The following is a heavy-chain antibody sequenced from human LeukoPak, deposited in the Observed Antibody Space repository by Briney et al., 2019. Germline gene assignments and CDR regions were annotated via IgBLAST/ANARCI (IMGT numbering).Heavy chain of an antibody. CDR1: GFTFSSYS. CDR3: ARGGFRFFAH. CDR2: ISQDGSEK. V-gene: IGHV3-7*04. D-gene: IGHD3-16*02. Sequence: GGSLRLSCAASGFTFSSYSMNWVRQAPGKGLEWVANISQDGSEKHYVDSVKGRFTISRDNAKNSLYLQMSSLRAEDTAVYYCARGGFRFFAHWGQGTLVTVSS. J-gene: IGHJ5*02.